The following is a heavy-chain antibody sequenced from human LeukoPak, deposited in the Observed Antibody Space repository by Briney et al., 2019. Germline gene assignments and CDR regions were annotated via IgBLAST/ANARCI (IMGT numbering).Heavy chain of an antibody. D-gene: IGHD6-6*01. J-gene: IGHJ4*02. CDR2: IRYDGSNK. CDR1: GFTFSNYG. V-gene: IGHV3-30*02. Sequence: GGSLRLSCAASGFTFSNYGMHWVRQAPGKGLEWVAFIRYDGSNKYYADSVKGRFTISRDNSKNTLYLQMNSLRAEDTAVYYCASLRVSSSPRDFDYWGQGTLVTVSS. CDR3: ASLRVSSSPRDFDY.